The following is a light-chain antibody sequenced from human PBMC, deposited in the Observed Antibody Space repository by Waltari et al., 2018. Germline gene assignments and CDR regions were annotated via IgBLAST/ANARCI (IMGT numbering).Light chain of an antibody. CDR1: QDLGHF. Sequence: DIQMTQSLSYLSASVGDSVTLLCRASQDLGHFVNWYHHKPGQAPKLLINDATRLETDVPSRFSGHASVSEFSLTINGLQPDDFATYYCQQYDYRPPTFGGGTKVQI. CDR2: DAT. V-gene: IGKV1-33*01. J-gene: IGKJ4*01. CDR3: QQYDYRPPT.